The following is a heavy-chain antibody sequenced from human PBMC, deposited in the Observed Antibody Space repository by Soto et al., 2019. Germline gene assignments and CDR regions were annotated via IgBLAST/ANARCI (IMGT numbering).Heavy chain of an antibody. D-gene: IGHD3-3*01. Sequence: AETLSLTCAVYGGSFSGYCWSWIRQPPGKGLEWIGEINHSGRTNYNPSLKSRVTISVDTSKSQFSLKLSSVTAADTAVYYCARGRKYYDFWSGYSHPRYYFNYWGQGTLVTVYS. CDR3: ARGRKYYDFWSGYSHPRYYFNY. CDR1: GGSFSGYC. V-gene: IGHV4-34*01. J-gene: IGHJ4*02. CDR2: INHSGRT.